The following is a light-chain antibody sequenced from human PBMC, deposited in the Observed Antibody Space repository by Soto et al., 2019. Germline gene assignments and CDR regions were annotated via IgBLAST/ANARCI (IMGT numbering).Light chain of an antibody. CDR1: SSDIGAYNS. V-gene: IGLV2-14*01. CDR2: EVS. Sequence: QSALTQPASVSGSPGQSITISCTGTSSDIGAYNSVSWYQQHPCKAPKLMIYEVSNRPSGVSNRFSASKSDNTASLTISGLQAEDEADYYCSSRTTSNPYVFGAGTKLTVL. J-gene: IGLJ1*01. CDR3: SSRTTSNPYV.